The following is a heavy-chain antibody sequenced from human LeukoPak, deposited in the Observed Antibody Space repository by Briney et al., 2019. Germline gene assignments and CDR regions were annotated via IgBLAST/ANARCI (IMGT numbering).Heavy chain of an antibody. CDR1: GDSVSSNSTA. V-gene: IGHV6-1*01. CDR2: TYYRSKWFN. Sequence: SQTLSLTCAISGDSVSSNSTAWKWIRQSPSGGLEWLGRTYYRSKWFNDYAVSVKSRITINPDTSKNQFSLQLNSVTPEDTAVYYCARGYSYGYLDWGQGTLVTVSS. D-gene: IGHD5-18*01. J-gene: IGHJ4*02. CDR3: ARGYSYGYLD.